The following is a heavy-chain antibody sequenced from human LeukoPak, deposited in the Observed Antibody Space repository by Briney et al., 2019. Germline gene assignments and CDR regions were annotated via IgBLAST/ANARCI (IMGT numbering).Heavy chain of an antibody. J-gene: IGHJ4*02. CDR2: ITANSNYI. CDR1: GFSFSSYS. D-gene: IGHD3-9*01. Sequence: GGSLRLSCAASGFSFSSYSMTWVRQAPGKGLEWVSSITANSNYIYYADSVRGRFTISRDNAKNSLFLQMNSLRAEDTAVYYCASGLGLRYFDWLLFDYWGQGTLVTVSS. V-gene: IGHV3-21*01. CDR3: ASGLGLRYFDWLLFDY.